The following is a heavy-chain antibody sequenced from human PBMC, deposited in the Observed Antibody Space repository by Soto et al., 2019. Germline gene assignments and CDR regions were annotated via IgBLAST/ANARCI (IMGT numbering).Heavy chain of an antibody. CDR1: GGSISSGGYY. CDR2: IYYSGST. D-gene: IGHD2-21*02. CDR3: ARDYRYCGGDCYSFFDY. J-gene: IGHJ4*02. V-gene: IGHV4-31*01. Sequence: QVQLQESGPGLVKPSQTLSLTCTVSGGSISSGGYYWSWIRQHPGKGLEWIGYIYYSGSTYYNPSLKSPVTISVDTSKNQFSLKLSSVTAADTAVYYCARDYRYCGGDCYSFFDYWGQGTLVTVSS.